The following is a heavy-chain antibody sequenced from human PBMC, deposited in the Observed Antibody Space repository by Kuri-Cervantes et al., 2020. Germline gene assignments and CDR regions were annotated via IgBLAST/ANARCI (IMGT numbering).Heavy chain of an antibody. CDR2: IYYSGST. D-gene: IGHD6-13*01. Sequence: SETLSLTCAVSGGSISSSNWWSWVRQPPGKGLEWIGSIYYSGSTYYNPSLKSRVTISVDTSKNQFSLKLSSVTAADTAVYYCASLIAAAGTPIDYWGQGTLVTVSS. CDR1: GGSISSSNW. CDR3: ASLIAAAGTPIDY. V-gene: IGHV4-39*01. J-gene: IGHJ4*02.